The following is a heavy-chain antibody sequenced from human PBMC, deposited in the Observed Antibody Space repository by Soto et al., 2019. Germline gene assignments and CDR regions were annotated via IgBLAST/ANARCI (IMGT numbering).Heavy chain of an antibody. V-gene: IGHV4-4*07. CDR2: IYTSGST. CDR3: AREGYDSSGPPGYYFDY. J-gene: IGHJ4*02. Sequence: QVQLQESGPGLVKPSETLSLTCTVSGGSISSYDWNWIRLPPGKGLEWIGRIYTSGSTNYNPSPKSRVTMPADTSKYRFSVKRSSVTDADTAVYYCAREGYDSSGPPGYYFDYWGQGCLVTVSS. D-gene: IGHD3-22*01. CDR1: GGSISSYD.